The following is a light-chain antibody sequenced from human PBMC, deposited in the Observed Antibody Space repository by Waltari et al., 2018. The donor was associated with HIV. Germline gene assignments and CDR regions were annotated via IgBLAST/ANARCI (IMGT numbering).Light chain of an antibody. CDR1: SRDVGSYNL. CDR3: CSYAGNSTFVV. V-gene: IGLV2-23*03. J-gene: IGLJ2*01. CDR2: EGS. Sequence: QSALTQPASVSGSPGQSITISCPGTSRDVGSYNLVSWYPPPPGKAPKPMSYEGSKRPLGVSNRFSVSKSGNTASLTISGLQAEDETDYYCCSYAGNSTFVVFGGGTKLTVL.